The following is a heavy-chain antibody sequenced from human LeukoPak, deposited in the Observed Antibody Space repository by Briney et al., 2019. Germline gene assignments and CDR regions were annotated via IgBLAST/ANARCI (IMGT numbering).Heavy chain of an antibody. D-gene: IGHD2/OR15-2a*01. CDR3: ARDEPYPDSTDLDY. CDR2: IYSGGST. V-gene: IGHV3-66*01. Sequence: GGSLRVSCAASGFTVSRNSMTWVRQAPGKGLEWVSVIYSGGSTYYADSVKGRFSISRDNSKNTLYLQMNSLRAEDTAVYYCARDEPYPDSTDLDYWGQGTLVTVSS. J-gene: IGHJ4*02. CDR1: GFTVSRNS.